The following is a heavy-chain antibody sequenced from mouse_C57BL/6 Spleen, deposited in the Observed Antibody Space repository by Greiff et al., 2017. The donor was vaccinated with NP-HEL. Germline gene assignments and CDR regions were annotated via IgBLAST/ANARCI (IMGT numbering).Heavy chain of an antibody. CDR1: GYTFTSYW. D-gene: IGHD3-2*02. CDR3: ARGTAQASGWAY. J-gene: IGHJ2*01. V-gene: IGHV1-53*01. CDR2: INPSNGGT. Sequence: QVQLQQPGTELVKPGASVKLSCKASGYTFTSYWMHWVRQRPGQGLEWIGNINPSNGGTNYNQKFKSKATLTVDKSSSTAYMQLSSLTSEDSAVYYCARGTAQASGWAYRGQGTTLTVSS.